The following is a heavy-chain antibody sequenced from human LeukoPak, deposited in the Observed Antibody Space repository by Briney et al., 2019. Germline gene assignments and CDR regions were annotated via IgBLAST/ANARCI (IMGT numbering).Heavy chain of an antibody. CDR1: GFTFSSYS. Sequence: GGSLRLSCAASGFTFSSYSMNWVRQAPGKGVEWVSAISSSGRYIYYADSVKGRFTISRDSAKNSLYLQMDSLRAEDTAVYYCAREVVGYCSGGSCYEYFQHWGQGTLVTVSS. V-gene: IGHV3-21*04. J-gene: IGHJ1*01. CDR2: ISSSGRYI. CDR3: AREVVGYCSGGSCYEYFQH. D-gene: IGHD2-15*01.